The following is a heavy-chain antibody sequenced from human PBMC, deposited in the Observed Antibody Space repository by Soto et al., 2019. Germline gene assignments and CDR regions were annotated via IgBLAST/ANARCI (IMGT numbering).Heavy chain of an antibody. Sequence: SETLSLTCTVSGGSISSYYWSWIRQPPGKGLEWIGYIYYSGSTNYNPSFKSRVTISVDTSKNQFSLKLSSVTAADTAVYYCSGSGSYSRKDLAYGMDVWGQGTPVTVYS. CDR3: SGSGSYSRKDLAYGMDV. J-gene: IGHJ6*02. V-gene: IGHV4-59*01. CDR2: IYYSGST. CDR1: GGSISSYY. D-gene: IGHD3-10*01.